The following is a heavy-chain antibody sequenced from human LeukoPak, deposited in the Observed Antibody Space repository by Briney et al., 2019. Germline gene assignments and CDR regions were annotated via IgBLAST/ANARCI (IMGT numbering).Heavy chain of an antibody. D-gene: IGHD3-22*01. J-gene: IGHJ4*02. V-gene: IGHV4-31*03. CDR1: GGSISSGGYY. CDR2: IYYSGST. Sequence: SETLSLTCTVSGGSISSGGYYWSWIRQHPGKGLEWIVYIYYSGSTYYNPSLESRVTISVDTSKNQFSLKLSSVTAADTAVYYCARGRYDSSGYYFSPADYFDYWGQGTLVTVSS. CDR3: ARGRYDSSGYYFSPADYFDY.